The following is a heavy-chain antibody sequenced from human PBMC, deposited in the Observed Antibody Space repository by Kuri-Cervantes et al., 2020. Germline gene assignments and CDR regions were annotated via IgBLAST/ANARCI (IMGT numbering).Heavy chain of an antibody. CDR3: ARGVPYGDYADY. V-gene: IGHV4-39*07. CDR2: IYYSGST. J-gene: IGHJ4*02. Sequence: GSLRLSCTVSGGSISSSSYYWGWIRQPPGKGLEWIGSIYYSGSTYYNPSLKSRVTISVDTSKNQFSLKLSSVTAADTAVYYCARGVPYGDYADYWGQGTLVTVSS. D-gene: IGHD4-17*01. CDR1: GGSISSSSYY.